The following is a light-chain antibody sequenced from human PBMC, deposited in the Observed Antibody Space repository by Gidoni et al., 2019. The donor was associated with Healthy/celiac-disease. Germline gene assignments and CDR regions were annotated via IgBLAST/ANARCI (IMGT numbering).Light chain of an antibody. CDR1: QRISSY. CDR2: AAS. J-gene: IGKJ4*02. CDR3: QQSYSTPST. V-gene: IGKV1-39*01. Sequence: DLPMTHSPSSLSASVGDRVTITCPASQRISSYLNWYQQKPGKAPKLLIYAASSLQSGVPSRCSGSGSGTDFTLTISRLQPEDFATYYCQQSYSTPSTFGGGTEVEIK.